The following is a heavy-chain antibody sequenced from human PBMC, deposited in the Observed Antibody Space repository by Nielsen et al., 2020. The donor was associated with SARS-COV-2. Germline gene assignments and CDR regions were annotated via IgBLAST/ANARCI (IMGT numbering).Heavy chain of an antibody. Sequence: GGSLRLSCAASGFTFSSFALHWVRQAPGKGLEWVAVISYDGSNKYYADSVKGPFTISRDNSKNTLFLQMNSLRKEDTAVYYCAKGLGNVGATPFDSWGQGTLVTVSP. CDR2: ISYDGSNK. CDR3: AKGLGNVGATPFDS. V-gene: IGHV3-30-3*01. J-gene: IGHJ4*02. CDR1: GFTFSSFA. D-gene: IGHD7-27*01.